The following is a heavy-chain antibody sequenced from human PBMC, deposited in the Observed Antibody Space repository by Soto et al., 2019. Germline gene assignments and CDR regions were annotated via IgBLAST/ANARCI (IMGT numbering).Heavy chain of an antibody. Sequence: QVQLVQSGAEVKKPGSSVKVSCKASGGTFSSYAISWVRQAPGQGLEWMGGSIPIFGTANYAQKFQGRVTITADESTSTAYMELSSLRSEDTAVYYCARSDYCSGGSCWARFDYWGQGTLVTVSS. CDR3: ARSDYCSGGSCWARFDY. V-gene: IGHV1-69*01. J-gene: IGHJ4*02. CDR1: GGTFSSYA. D-gene: IGHD2-15*01. CDR2: SIPIFGTA.